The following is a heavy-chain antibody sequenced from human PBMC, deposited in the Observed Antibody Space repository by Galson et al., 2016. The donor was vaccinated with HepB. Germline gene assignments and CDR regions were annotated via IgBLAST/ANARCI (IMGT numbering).Heavy chain of an antibody. Sequence: SLRLSCAASGFMFRGFWMHWVRQVPGKAPVWVSRVSQDGVTTAYADSVKGRFSISRDDAKKTAYLQMNSLRAEDTAMYYCESGSSWGPFAYWGQGALVTVSS. J-gene: IGHJ4*02. V-gene: IGHV3-74*03. CDR1: GFMFRGFW. CDR3: ESGSSWGPFAY. CDR2: VSQDGVTT. D-gene: IGHD2-15*01.